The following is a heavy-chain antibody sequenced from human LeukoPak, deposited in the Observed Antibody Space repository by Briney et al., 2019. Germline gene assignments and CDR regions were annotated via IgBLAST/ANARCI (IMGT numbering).Heavy chain of an antibody. D-gene: IGHD1-26*01. CDR1: VYRFSDYG. Sequence: ASVTVSFKTSVYRFSDYGISWVRQAPGQGLQWMGWINTYNGNTEYAQSLQGRATMTIDTATATAYLEVRSLISDDTAVYYCARDLGEGAKRDLDFWGQGTLVTVSS. CDR3: ARDLGEGAKRDLDF. V-gene: IGHV1-18*01. J-gene: IGHJ4*02. CDR2: INTYNGNT.